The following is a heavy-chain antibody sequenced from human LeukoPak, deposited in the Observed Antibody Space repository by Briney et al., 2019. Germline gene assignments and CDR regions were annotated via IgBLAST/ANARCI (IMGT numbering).Heavy chain of an antibody. D-gene: IGHD2-15*01. J-gene: IGHJ5*02. Sequence: ASVTVSCSASGYTFTGYYMHWVRQAPGQGLEWMGWINPNSGGTNYAQKFQGRVTMTRDTSISTAYMELSRLRSDDTAVYYCAREGDDVVVVAATGGNWFDPWGQGTLVTVSS. V-gene: IGHV1-2*02. CDR1: GYTFTGYY. CDR2: INPNSGGT. CDR3: AREGDDVVVVAATGGNWFDP.